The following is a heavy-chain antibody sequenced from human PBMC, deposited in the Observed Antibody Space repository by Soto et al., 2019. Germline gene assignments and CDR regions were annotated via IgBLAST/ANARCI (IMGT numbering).Heavy chain of an antibody. CDR2: IYYSGST. V-gene: IGHV4-59*01. CDR3: AKLTRYNWFDP. Sequence: PSETLSLTCTVSGGSISSYYWSWIRQPPGKGLEWIGYIYYSGSTNYNPSLKSRVTISVDTSKNQLSLKLSSVTAADTAVYYCAKLTRYNWFDPWGQGTLVTVSS. CDR1: GGSISSYY. J-gene: IGHJ5*02.